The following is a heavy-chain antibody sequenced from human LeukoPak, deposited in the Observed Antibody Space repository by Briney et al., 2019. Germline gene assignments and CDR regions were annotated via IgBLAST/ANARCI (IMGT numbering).Heavy chain of an antibody. D-gene: IGHD3/OR15-3a*01. CDR2: IYYSGST. J-gene: IGHJ6*03. CDR1: GGSINSYY. CDR3: ARGWTYVDV. V-gene: IGHV4-59*01. Sequence: PSETLSLTCTVSGGSINSYYWSWIRQPPGKGLEWIGYIYYSGSTNYNPSLKSRVTISVDTSKNQFSLKLSSVTAADTAVYYCARGWTYVDVWGKGTTVTISS.